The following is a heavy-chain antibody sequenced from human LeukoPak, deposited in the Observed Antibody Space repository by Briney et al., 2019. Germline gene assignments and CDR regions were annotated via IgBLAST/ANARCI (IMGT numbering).Heavy chain of an antibody. CDR2: IYTNAST. J-gene: IGHJ6*03. V-gene: IGHV4-61*02. D-gene: IGHD3-22*01. CDR1: GGSISSGSYY. Sequence: PSQTLSLTCTVSGGSISSGSYYWSWIRQPAGKGLEWIGRIYTNASTNYNPSLKSRVAISVDTSKNQFSLKLSSVTAADTAVYYCARQPYYYDSSGYYYGYYMDVWAKGPRSPSP. CDR3: ARQPYYYDSSGYYYGYYMDV.